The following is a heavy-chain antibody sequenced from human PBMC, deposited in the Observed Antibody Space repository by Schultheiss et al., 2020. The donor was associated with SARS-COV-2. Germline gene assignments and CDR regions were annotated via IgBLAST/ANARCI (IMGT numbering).Heavy chain of an antibody. CDR2: IYTSGST. CDR3: ARHDDSGYDFDY. CDR1: GGSISSSSYY. Sequence: SETLSLTCTVSGGSISSSSYYWGWIRQPPGKGLEWIGRIYTSGSTNYNPSLKSRVTISVDTSKNQFSLKLSSVTAADTAVYYCARHDDSGYDFDYWGQGTLVTVSS. V-gene: IGHV4-39*01. J-gene: IGHJ4*02. D-gene: IGHD5-12*01.